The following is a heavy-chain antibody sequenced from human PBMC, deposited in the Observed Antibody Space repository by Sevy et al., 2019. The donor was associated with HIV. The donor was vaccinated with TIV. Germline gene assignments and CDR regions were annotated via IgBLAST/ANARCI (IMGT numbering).Heavy chain of an antibody. CDR2: ISYDGSNK. D-gene: IGHD3-3*01. J-gene: IGHJ6*02. CDR1: GFTFSSYG. V-gene: IGHV3-30*03. CDR3: ATSYDFWSGYYTSGYRRQRYYYYGMDV. Sequence: GGSLRLSCAASGFTFSSYGMHWVRQAPGKGLEWVAVISYDGSNKYYADSVKRRFTISRDNSKNTLYLQMNSLRAEDTAVFYCATSYDFWSGYYTSGYRRQRYYYYGMDVWGQGTTVTVSS.